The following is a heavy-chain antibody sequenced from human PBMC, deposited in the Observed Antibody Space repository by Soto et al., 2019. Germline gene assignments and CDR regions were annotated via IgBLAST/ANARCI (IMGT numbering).Heavy chain of an antibody. D-gene: IGHD3-10*01. Sequence: GGSLRLSCAASGFTFSNYGMSWVRQAPGKGLEWVSGISASGSSTYYVDSVKGRFTISRDNSENTLYLQINTLRAEDTAVYYCAKDRSGGSRDFDYWGQGTLVTVS. CDR2: ISASGSST. CDR1: GFTFSNYG. J-gene: IGHJ4*02. CDR3: AKDRSGGSRDFDY. V-gene: IGHV3-23*01.